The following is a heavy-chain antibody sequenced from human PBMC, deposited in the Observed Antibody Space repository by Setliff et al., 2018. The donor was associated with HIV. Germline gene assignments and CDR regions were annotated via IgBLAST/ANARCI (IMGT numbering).Heavy chain of an antibody. CDR1: GGSINSGHYY. J-gene: IGHJ3*02. CDR2: IYYTGST. D-gene: IGHD4-17*01. Sequence: PSETLSLTCSVSGGSINSGHYYWSWIRHHPGKGLEWIGYIYYTGSTYFNPSLKSRLTLSIDTSKNQFSLKLSSVTAADTAVYYCATLRRDHDSYGEYRDDVFDIWGQGTMVTVSS. CDR3: ATLRRDHDSYGEYRDDVFDI. V-gene: IGHV4-31*03.